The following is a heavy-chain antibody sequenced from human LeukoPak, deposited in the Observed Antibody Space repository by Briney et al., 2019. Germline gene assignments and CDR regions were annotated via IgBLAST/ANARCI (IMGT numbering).Heavy chain of an antibody. CDR3: AKGALRFLEWSPPPNWFDP. J-gene: IGHJ5*02. Sequence: GGSLRLSRAASGFTFSSYGMHWVRQAPGKGLEWVAFIRYDGGNKYYADSVKGRFTISRDNSKNTLYLQMNSLRAEDTAVYYCAKGALRFLEWSPPPNWFDPWGQGTLVTVSS. D-gene: IGHD3-3*01. CDR1: GFTFSSYG. CDR2: IRYDGGNK. V-gene: IGHV3-30*02.